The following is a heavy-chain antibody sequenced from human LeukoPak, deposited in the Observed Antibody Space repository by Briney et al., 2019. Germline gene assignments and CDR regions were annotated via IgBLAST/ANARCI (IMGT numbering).Heavy chain of an antibody. CDR2: IITGGST. V-gene: IGHV3-23*01. Sequence: GGSLRLSCAASGITFSSYAMSWVRQAPGKGLEWVSGIITGGSTYYADSVKGRFTISGDNSKNTLYLQMNSLGAEDTAVYYCATYDATGSYYSFENWGQGTLVTVSS. D-gene: IGHD3-22*01. CDR3: ATYDATGSYYSFEN. J-gene: IGHJ4*02. CDR1: GITFSSYA.